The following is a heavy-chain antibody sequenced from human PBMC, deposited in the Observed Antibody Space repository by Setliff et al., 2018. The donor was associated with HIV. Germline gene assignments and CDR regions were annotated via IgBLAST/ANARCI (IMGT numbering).Heavy chain of an antibody. CDR2: TYYSGST. V-gene: IGHV4-59*01. CDR3: ARDAGGSVGNYYFDY. Sequence: SETLSLTCIVSGGSISSYYWSWIRQPPGKGLEWIGYTYYSGSTNYNPSLKNRVTISIDTSKKQFSLNLSSVTAADTAVYYCARDAGGSVGNYYFDYWGQGTLVTVSS. D-gene: IGHD2-15*01. CDR1: GGSISSYY. J-gene: IGHJ4*02.